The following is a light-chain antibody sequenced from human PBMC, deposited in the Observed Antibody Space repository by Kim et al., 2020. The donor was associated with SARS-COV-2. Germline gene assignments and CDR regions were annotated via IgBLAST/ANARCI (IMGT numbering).Light chain of an antibody. CDR1: QSVSSN. J-gene: IGKJ2*01. CDR2: GAS. V-gene: IGKV3-15*01. CDR3: QQYNSRPYT. Sequence: EMVMTQSPATLSVSLGERATLSCRASQSVSSNLAWYQQKPGQAPRLLIYGASTRATGIPARFSGSGSGTEFTLTISSLQSEDFAVYYCQQYNSRPYTFGQGTKLEI.